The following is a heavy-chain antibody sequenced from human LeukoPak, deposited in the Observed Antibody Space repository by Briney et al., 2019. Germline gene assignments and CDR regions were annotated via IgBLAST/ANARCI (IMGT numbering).Heavy chain of an antibody. D-gene: IGHD4-11*01. CDR3: AKGGGYSSYYFDY. V-gene: IGHV3-23*01. J-gene: IGHJ4*02. CDR1: GFTFSSYA. Sequence: GGSLRLSCAASGFTFSSYAMSWVRQAPGRGLEWVSAISGSGGSTYYADSVKGRFTISRDNSKNTLYLQMNSLRAEDTAVYYCAKGGGYSSYYFDYWGQGTLVTVSS. CDR2: ISGSGGST.